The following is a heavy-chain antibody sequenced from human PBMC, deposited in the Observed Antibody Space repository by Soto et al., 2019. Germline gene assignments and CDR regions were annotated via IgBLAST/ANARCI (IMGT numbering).Heavy chain of an antibody. J-gene: IGHJ4*02. CDR3: APNYGSGIAPFDH. CDR2: TIPMLSIA. CDR1: GDTFSRYT. Sequence: QVQLVQSGAEVKKPGSSVKVSCTASGDTFSRYTISWVRQAPGQGPEWMGRTIPMLSIATYALKFKGRCGISADKSTSTVYMVLSTLRSEDTAVYYCAPNYGSGIAPFDHWGQGTLVTVAS. D-gene: IGHD3-10*01. V-gene: IGHV1-69*02.